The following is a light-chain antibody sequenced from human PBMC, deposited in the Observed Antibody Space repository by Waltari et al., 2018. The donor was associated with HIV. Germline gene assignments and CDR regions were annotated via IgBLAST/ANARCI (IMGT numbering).Light chain of an antibody. CDR2: DGS. Sequence: QSALTQPRSVSGSPGQSVTISCTGTSSDVGGYNYVSWYQQHPGKAPKLMIYDGSNQPSGVPDRFSGSKSGNTASLTIAGLQAEDEADYYCCSYAGSYISWVFGGGTKLTVL. V-gene: IGLV2-11*01. CDR3: CSYAGSYISWV. J-gene: IGLJ3*02. CDR1: SSDVGGYNY.